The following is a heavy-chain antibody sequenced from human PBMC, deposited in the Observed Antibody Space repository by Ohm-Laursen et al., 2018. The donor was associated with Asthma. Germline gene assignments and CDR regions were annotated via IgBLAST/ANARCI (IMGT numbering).Heavy chain of an antibody. D-gene: IGHD1-26*01. J-gene: IGHJ1*01. CDR1: GFSFSIYS. CDR2: ISTASTFI. V-gene: IGHV3-21*01. CDR3: ARIGPEWELPGREYSLHH. Sequence: SLRLSCTASGFSFSIYSIHWIRQAPGKGLEWVASISTASTFIYYADSVRGRFTTSRDNAKNLVYLQMDGLRVDDTALYYCARIGPEWELPGREYSLHHWGQGTQVTVSS.